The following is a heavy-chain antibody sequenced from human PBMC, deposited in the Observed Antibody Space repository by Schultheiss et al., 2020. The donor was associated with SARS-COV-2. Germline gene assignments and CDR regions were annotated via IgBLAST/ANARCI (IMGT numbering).Heavy chain of an antibody. V-gene: IGHV1-8*03. D-gene: IGHD3-3*01. J-gene: IGHJ6*02. CDR2: MNPNSGNT. Sequence: ASVKVSCKASGGTFSSYAISWVRQAPGQGLEWMGWMNPNSGNTGYAQKFQGRVTITRDTSASTAYMELSSLRSEDTAVYYCARGDYDFWSGYYSGVSYYGMDVWGQGTTVTVSS. CDR1: GGTFSSYA. CDR3: ARGDYDFWSGYYSGVSYYGMDV.